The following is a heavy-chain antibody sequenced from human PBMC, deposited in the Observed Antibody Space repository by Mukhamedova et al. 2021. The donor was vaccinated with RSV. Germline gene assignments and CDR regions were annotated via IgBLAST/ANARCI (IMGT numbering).Heavy chain of an antibody. CDR3: TTVTFYYYDSSGYPGGYYYMDV. Sequence: GKGLEWVGRIKSKTDGGTTDYAAPVKGRFTISRDDSKNTLYLQMNSLKTEDTAVYYCTTVTFYYYDSSGYPGGYYYMDVWGKGPT. V-gene: IGHV3-15*01. CDR2: IKSKTDGGTT. D-gene: IGHD3-22*01. J-gene: IGHJ6*03.